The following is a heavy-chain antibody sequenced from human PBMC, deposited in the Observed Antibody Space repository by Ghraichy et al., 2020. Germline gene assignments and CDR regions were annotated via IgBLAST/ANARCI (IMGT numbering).Heavy chain of an antibody. V-gene: IGHV3-7*03. Sequence: GGSLRLSCAASGFTFSTSWMNWVRQAPGKGLEWVASMNPDGNERYYVDSVRGRFTISRDNARNSLYLQMNSLRAADTDIYYCARDVGWSALDYWDQGTLLIVS. CDR1: GFTFSTSW. CDR3: ARDVGWSALDY. CDR2: MNPDGNER. J-gene: IGHJ4*02. D-gene: IGHD1-26*01.